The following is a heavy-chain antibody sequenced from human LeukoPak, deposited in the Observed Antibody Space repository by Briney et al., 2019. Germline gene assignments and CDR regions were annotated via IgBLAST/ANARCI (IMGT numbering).Heavy chain of an antibody. CDR2: IYHSGST. CDR1: GGSISSGGYS. CDR3: ARGSRGSGHLD. Sequence: SQTLSLTCAVSGGSISSGGYSWSWIRQPPGKGLEWIGYIYHSGSTYYNPSLKSRVTISVDRSKNQFSLQLNSVTPEDTAVYYCARGSRGSGHLDWGQGTLVTVSS. V-gene: IGHV4-30-2*01. J-gene: IGHJ4*02. D-gene: IGHD6-19*01.